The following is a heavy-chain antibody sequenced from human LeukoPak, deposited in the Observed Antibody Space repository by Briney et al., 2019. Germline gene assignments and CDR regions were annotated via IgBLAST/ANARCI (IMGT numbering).Heavy chain of an antibody. Sequence: GGSLRLSCAPSGFTFDDYAMHWVRQAPGKGLEWVSHISGDGGSTYYADSVKGRFTISRDNSKNSLYLQMNSLRTEDTALYYCAKDQYGSGSYFGYWGQGTLVTVSS. CDR2: ISGDGGST. CDR1: GFTFDDYA. CDR3: AKDQYGSGSYFGY. D-gene: IGHD3-10*01. J-gene: IGHJ4*02. V-gene: IGHV3-43*02.